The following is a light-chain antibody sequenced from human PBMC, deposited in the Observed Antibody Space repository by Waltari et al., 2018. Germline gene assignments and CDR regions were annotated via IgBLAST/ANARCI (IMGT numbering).Light chain of an antibody. Sequence: QSVLTQPPSASGTPGPRVTISCSGSSSDIGDTYVYWYKQLPGTAPKLLIYGNTQRPSGVPDRFSGSKSGTSASLAISDLRSEDEADYYCAAWDDNLLYVFGTGTKVTVL. CDR3: AAWDDNLLYV. CDR2: GNT. CDR1: SSDIGDTY. J-gene: IGLJ1*01. V-gene: IGLV1-47*01.